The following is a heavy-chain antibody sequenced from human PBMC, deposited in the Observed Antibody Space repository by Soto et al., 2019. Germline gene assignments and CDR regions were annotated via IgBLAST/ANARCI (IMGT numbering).Heavy chain of an antibody. CDR1: GFTFSSYA. CDR2: ISGSGGST. J-gene: IGHJ3*02. Sequence: GGSLRLSCAASGFTFSSYAMSWVRQAPGKGLKWVTAISGSGGSTYYADSVKGRFTISRDNSKNTLYLQMNILRAEDTAVYYCAKVIVAYSSSWDAFDIWGQGTMVTVSS. D-gene: IGHD6-6*01. CDR3: AKVIVAYSSSWDAFDI. V-gene: IGHV3-23*01.